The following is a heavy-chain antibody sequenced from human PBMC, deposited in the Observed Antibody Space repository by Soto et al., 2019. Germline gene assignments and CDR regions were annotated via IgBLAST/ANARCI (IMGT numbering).Heavy chain of an antibody. CDR1: GFTFDDYT. V-gene: IGHV3-43*01. J-gene: IGHJ4*02. D-gene: IGHD6-19*01. CDR3: AKHIGYSSGWSYFDY. CDR2: ISWDGGST. Sequence: EVQLVESGGVVVQPGGSLRLSCAASGFTFDDYTMHWVRQAPGKGLEWVSLISWDGGSTYYADSVKGRFTISRDNSKNSLYLQMNSLRTEDTALYYCAKHIGYSSGWSYFDYWGQGTLVTVSS.